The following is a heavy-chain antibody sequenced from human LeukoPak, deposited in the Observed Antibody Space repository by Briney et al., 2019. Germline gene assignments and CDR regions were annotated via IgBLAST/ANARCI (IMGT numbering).Heavy chain of an antibody. D-gene: IGHD2-2*01. J-gene: IGHJ4*02. CDR2: MNPNSGNT. CDR1: GYTFTSYD. V-gene: IGHV1-8*01. CDR3: ARVDRRRVSAAIPY. Sequence: GASVKVSCKASGYTFTSYDINWVRQATGQGLEWMGWMNPNSGNTGYAQKFQGRVTMTRNTSISTAYMELSSLRSEDTAVYYCARVDRRRVSAAIPYWGQGTLVTVSS.